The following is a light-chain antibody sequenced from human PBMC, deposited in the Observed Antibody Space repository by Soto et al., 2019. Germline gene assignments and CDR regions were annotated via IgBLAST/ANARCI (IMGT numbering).Light chain of an antibody. J-gene: IGLJ2*01. V-gene: IGLV2-8*01. CDR2: EVS. CDR1: SSDVGGYNY. CDR3: SSYAGSNMVV. Sequence: QSALTQPPSASGSPGQSVTISCTGTSSDVGGYNYVSWYQQHPGKAPKPMIYEVSKRPSGVPDRFSGSKSGNTASLTVSGVLAEDEADYYCSSYAGSNMVVFGGGTEVTVL.